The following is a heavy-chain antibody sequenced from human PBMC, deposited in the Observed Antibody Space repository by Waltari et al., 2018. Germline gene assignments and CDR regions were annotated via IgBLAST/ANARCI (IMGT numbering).Heavy chain of an antibody. CDR1: GGSISSYY. J-gene: IGHJ3*02. D-gene: IGHD3-22*01. CDR2: IYTSGST. Sequence: QVQLQESGPGLVKPSETLSLTCTVSGGSISSYYWSWIRQPAGKGLEWIGRIYTSGSTNYNPSLKSRVTMSVDTSKNQFSLKLSSVTAADTAVYYCARDSYYYDSSGQDDAFDIWGQGTMVTVSS. V-gene: IGHV4-4*07. CDR3: ARDSYYYDSSGQDDAFDI.